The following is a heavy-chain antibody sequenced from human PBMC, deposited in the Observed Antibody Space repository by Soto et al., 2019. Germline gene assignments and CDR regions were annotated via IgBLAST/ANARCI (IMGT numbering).Heavy chain of an antibody. J-gene: IGHJ4*02. CDR1: GYTFTSYG. V-gene: IGHV1-18*01. CDR2: ISAYNGTT. Sequence: ASVKVSCKASGYTFTSYGISWVRQAPGQGLEWMGWISAYNGTTYYTDSVKGRFTISRHNSKNTLYLQMNSLRAEDTAVYYCATTYEGPYNGGYYWGQGTLVTVSS. CDR3: ATTYEGPYNGGYY. D-gene: IGHD1-1*01.